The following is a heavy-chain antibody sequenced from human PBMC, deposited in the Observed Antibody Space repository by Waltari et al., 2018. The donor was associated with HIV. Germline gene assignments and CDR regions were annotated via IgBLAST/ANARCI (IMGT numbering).Heavy chain of an antibody. Sequence: EVQLVESGGGSVKPGGSLRVSGAASGFTISNAWMSWVRQAPGKGLEWVGRIKSKSDGGTTYAAPVKGRFIISRNDSKNMLYLQMKSLKTEDTAVYYCRTSSDYGDPPVDYWGQGTLVTVSS. CDR3: RTSSDYGDPPVDY. J-gene: IGHJ4*02. D-gene: IGHD4-17*01. V-gene: IGHV3-15*01. CDR1: GFTISNAW. CDR2: IKSKSDGGTT.